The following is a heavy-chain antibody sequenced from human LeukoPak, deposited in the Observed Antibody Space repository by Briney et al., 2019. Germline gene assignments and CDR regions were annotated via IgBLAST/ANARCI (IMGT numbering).Heavy chain of an antibody. CDR2: ISYDGSNK. V-gene: IGHV3-30*18. D-gene: IGHD5-18*01. CDR1: GFTFSSYG. CDR3: AKVGVDTGAGNDY. J-gene: IGHJ4*02. Sequence: GGSLRLSCAASGFTFSSYGMHWVRQAPGKGLEWVAVISYDGSNKYYADSVKGRFTISRDNSKNTLYLQMNSLRAEDTAVYYCAKVGVDTGAGNDYWGQGTLVTVSS.